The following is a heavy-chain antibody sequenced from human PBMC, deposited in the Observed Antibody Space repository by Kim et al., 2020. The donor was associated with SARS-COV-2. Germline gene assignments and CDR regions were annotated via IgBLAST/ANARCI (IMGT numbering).Heavy chain of an antibody. CDR3: ALDGSFDY. V-gene: IGHV3-30*03. Sequence: GGSLRLSCAASGFTFSSYGMHWVRQAPGKGLEWVAVISYDGSNKYYADSVKGRFTISRDNSKNTLYLQMNSLRAEDTAVYYCALDGSFDYWGQGTLVTVSS. CDR2: ISYDGSNK. D-gene: IGHD3-10*01. CDR1: GFTFSSYG. J-gene: IGHJ4*02.